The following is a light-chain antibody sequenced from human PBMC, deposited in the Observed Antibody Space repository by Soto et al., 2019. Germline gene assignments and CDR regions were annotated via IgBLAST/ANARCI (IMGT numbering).Light chain of an antibody. J-gene: IGKJ4*01. CDR1: QGISSY. V-gene: IGKV1-9*01. CDR2: AAS. Sequence: IQLTQSPSSLSASVGDRVTITCRASQGISSYLAWYQQKPGKAPKLLIYAASTLQSGVPSRFSGSGSGTDFTLNISSLQPEDFATYYCQQLNNYPPLTFGGGTKVEI. CDR3: QQLNNYPPLT.